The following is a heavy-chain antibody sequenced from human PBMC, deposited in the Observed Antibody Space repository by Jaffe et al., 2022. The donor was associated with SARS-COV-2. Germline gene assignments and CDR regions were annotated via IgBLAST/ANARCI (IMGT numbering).Heavy chain of an antibody. J-gene: IGHJ3*02. Sequence: QVQLVQSGSELKKPGASVKVSCKASGYTFTSYAMNWVRQAPGQGLEWMGWINTNTGNPTYAQGFTGRFVFSLDTSVSTAYLQISSLKAEDTAVYYCAREDGAYCGGDCYSVGRVPAFDIWGQGTMVTVSS. V-gene: IGHV7-4-1*02. CDR3: AREDGAYCGGDCYSVGRVPAFDI. D-gene: IGHD2-21*02. CDR2: INTNTGNP. CDR1: GYTFTSYA.